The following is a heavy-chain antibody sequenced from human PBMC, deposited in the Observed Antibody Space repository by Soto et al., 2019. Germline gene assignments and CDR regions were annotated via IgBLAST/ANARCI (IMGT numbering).Heavy chain of an antibody. V-gene: IGHV1-46*01. CDR2: INPSGGST. J-gene: IGHJ6*02. CDR1: GYTFTSYY. CDR3: AXXXDYVWGSYRYTSYYYYGMDV. D-gene: IGHD3-16*02. Sequence: GASVKVSCKASGYTFTSYYMHWVRQAPGQGLEWMGIINPSGGSTSYAQKFQGRVTMTRDTSTSTXXXXXXXXXXXXXAVYYCAXXXDYVWGSYRYTSYYYYGMDVWGQGTTVTVSS.